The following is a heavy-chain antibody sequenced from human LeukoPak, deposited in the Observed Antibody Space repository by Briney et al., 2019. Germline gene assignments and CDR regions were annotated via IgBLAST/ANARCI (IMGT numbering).Heavy chain of an antibody. Sequence: ASVKVSCKASGYTFTSHGFSWVRQAPGQGLEWMGWVSTHNGATKYAQKVQDRVTMTTDTSTSTAYMELSSLRSEDTAVYYCATVFFSGSYYFDYWGQGTLVTVSS. D-gene: IGHD1-26*01. CDR1: GYTFTSHG. CDR2: VSTHNGAT. V-gene: IGHV1-18*01. J-gene: IGHJ4*02. CDR3: ATVFFSGSYYFDY.